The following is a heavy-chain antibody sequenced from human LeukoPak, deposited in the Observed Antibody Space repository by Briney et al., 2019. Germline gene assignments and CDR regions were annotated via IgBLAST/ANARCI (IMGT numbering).Heavy chain of an antibody. CDR2: IYTSGST. Sequence: SETLSLTCTVSGYSISNGYYWGWIRQPAGQGLEWIGRIYTSGSTNYNPSLKSRVTMSVDTSKNQFSLKLSSVTAADTAVYYCARVSFPSGYCSGGSCPSNSYYFDYWGQGTLVTVSS. CDR3: ARVSFPSGYCSGGSCPSNSYYFDY. CDR1: GYSISNGYY. D-gene: IGHD2-15*01. V-gene: IGHV4-4*07. J-gene: IGHJ4*02.